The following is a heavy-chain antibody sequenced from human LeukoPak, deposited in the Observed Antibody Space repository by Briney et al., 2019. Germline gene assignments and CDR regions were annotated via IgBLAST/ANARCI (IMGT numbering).Heavy chain of an antibody. D-gene: IGHD3-22*01. CDR1: AGTFSSYA. CDR2: IIPILGIA. V-gene: IGHV1-69*04. CDR3: ARDQSSMIADY. J-gene: IGHJ4*02. Sequence: SGKVSCKASAGTFSSYAISWVRQAPGQGREWMGRIIPILGIANYAQKFQGRVTITADKFTSTSYMELSSLRSEDTAVYYCARDQSSMIADYWGQGTLVTVSS.